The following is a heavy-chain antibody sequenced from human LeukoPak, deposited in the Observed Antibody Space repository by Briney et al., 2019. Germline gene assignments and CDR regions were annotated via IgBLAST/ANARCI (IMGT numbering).Heavy chain of an antibody. CDR3: AGTSGYSYGYGGYYYMDV. V-gene: IGHV1-69*05. CDR2: IIPIFGTA. CDR1: GGTFSSYA. D-gene: IGHD5-18*01. Sequence: SVKVSCKASGGTFSSYAISWVRQAPGQGLEWMGRIIPIFGTANYAQKFQGRVTITTDESTSTAYMELSSLRSGDTAVYYCAGTSGYSYGYGGYYYMDVWGKGTTVTVSS. J-gene: IGHJ6*03.